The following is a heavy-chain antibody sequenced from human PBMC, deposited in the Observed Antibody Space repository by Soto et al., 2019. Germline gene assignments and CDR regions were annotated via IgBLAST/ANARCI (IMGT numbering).Heavy chain of an antibody. V-gene: IGHV4-59*01. CDR3: ARSPQYSSGWNGGFDY. Sequence: XETLSLTCDVSGDFLTTYYWNWIRQSPGKGLEWIGYIFYGGHTNYNPSLGGRATISVDTSKNQFSLKLRSVTAADTAVYYCARSPQYSSGWNGGFDYWGQGTLVTVSS. CDR2: IFYGGHT. D-gene: IGHD6-19*01. J-gene: IGHJ4*02. CDR1: GDFLTTYY.